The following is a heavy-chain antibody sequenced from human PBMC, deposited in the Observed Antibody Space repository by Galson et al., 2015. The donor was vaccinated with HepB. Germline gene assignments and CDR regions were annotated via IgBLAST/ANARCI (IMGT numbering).Heavy chain of an antibody. CDR3: ARAGRISTAGYCSSTSCYTGGWYFDL. D-gene: IGHD2-2*02. V-gene: IGHV4-59*01. Sequence: ETLSLTCTVSGGSISSYYWSWIRQPPGKGLEWIGYIYYSGSTNYNPSLKSRVTISVDTSKNQFSLKLSSVTAADTAVYYCARAGRISTAGYCSSTSCYTGGWYFDLWGRGTLVTVSS. CDR1: GGSISSYY. J-gene: IGHJ2*01. CDR2: IYYSGST.